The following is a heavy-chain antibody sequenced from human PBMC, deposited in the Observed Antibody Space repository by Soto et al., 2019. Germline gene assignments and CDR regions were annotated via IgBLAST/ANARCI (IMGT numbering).Heavy chain of an antibody. CDR2: ISGSGGST. Sequence: GGSLRLSCAASGFTFSSYAMSWVRQAPGKGLEWVSAISGSGGSTYYADSVKGRFTISRDNSKNTLYLQMNSRRAEDTAVYYCAKGLPVWAGALDAFDIWGQGTMVTVSS. CDR1: GFTFSSYA. J-gene: IGHJ3*02. CDR3: AKGLPVWAGALDAFDI. D-gene: IGHD3-16*01. V-gene: IGHV3-23*01.